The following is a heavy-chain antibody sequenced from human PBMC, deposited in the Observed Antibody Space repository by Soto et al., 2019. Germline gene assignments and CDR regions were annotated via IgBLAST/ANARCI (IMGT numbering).Heavy chain of an antibody. Sequence: SVKVSCKASGGTFSSFAISWVRQAPGQGLQWMGGIIPIFGSAAYTQNFQGRVTITADESTTTAYMELSSLRSEDTAVYYCARGLRGLMAAAGTDLYYYGMDVWGQGTLVTVSS. D-gene: IGHD6-13*01. CDR2: IIPIFGSA. V-gene: IGHV1-69*13. CDR3: ARGLRGLMAAAGTDLYYYGMDV. J-gene: IGHJ6*02. CDR1: GGTFSSFA.